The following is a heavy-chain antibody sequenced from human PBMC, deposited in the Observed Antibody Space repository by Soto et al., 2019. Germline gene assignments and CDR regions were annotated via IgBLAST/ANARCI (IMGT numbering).Heavy chain of an antibody. CDR3: ARDLGPSSYGSLVGY. CDR1: GYTFTSYA. V-gene: IGHV1-3*01. D-gene: IGHD5-18*01. Sequence: DSVKVSCKASGYTFTSYAMHWVRQAPGQRLEWMGWINAGNGNTKYSQKFQGRVTITRDTSASTVYMELNSLTVEDTAVYYCARDLGPSSYGSLVGYWGQGTLVTVSS. CDR2: INAGNGNT. J-gene: IGHJ4*02.